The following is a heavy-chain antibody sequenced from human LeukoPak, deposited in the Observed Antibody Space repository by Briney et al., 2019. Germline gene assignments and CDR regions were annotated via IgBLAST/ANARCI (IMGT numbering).Heavy chain of an antibody. J-gene: IGHJ5*02. D-gene: IGHD3-3*01. V-gene: IGHV4-59*01. CDR3: ARVVWFWSAYYTLSHFDP. CDR1: GGSISSYY. Sequence: SETLSLTCTVSGGSISSYYWSWIRQPPGKGLEWIGYIYYSGSTNYNPSLKSRVTISVDTSKNQFSLKLSSVTAADTAVYYCARVVWFWSAYYTLSHFDPWGQGTLVTASS. CDR2: IYYSGST.